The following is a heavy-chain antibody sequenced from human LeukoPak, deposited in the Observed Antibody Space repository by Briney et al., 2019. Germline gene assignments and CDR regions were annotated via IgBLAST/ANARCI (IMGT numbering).Heavy chain of an antibody. D-gene: IGHD2-2*01. Sequence: GGSLRLSCAASGFTFSSYSMNWVRQAPGKGLEWVSAISGSGGSTYYADSVKGRFTISRDNSKNALYLQMNSLRAEDTAVYYCAKSVVPAASHNWFDPWGQGTLVTVSS. CDR1: GFTFSSYS. J-gene: IGHJ5*02. V-gene: IGHV3-23*01. CDR2: ISGSGGST. CDR3: AKSVVPAASHNWFDP.